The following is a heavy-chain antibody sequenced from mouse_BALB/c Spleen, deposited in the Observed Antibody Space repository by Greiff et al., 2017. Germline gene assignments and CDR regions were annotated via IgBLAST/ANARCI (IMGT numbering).Heavy chain of an antibody. CDR3: ARDGSSYVWFAY. CDR2: ISYSGST. D-gene: IGHD1-1*01. J-gene: IGHJ3*01. Sequence: EVKLMESGPGLVKPSQSLSLTCTVTGYSITSDYAWNWIRQFPGNKLEWMGYISYSGSTSYNPSLKSRISITRDTSKNQFFLQLNSVTTEDTATYYCARDGSSYVWFAYWGQGTLVTVSA. V-gene: IGHV3-2*02. CDR1: GYSITSDYA.